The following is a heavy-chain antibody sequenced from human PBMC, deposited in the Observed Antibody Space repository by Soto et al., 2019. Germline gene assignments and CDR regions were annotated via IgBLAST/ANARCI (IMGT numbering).Heavy chain of an antibody. V-gene: IGHV3-30-3*01. CDR2: ISYDGSTE. J-gene: IGHJ4*02. D-gene: IGHD3-9*01. CDR1: GFTFKNYA. Sequence: QVQLVESGGGVVLPGRSLRLSCAASGFTFKNYAMHWVRQAPGKGLEWVAGISYDGSTEYNADSLKGRFTCSRDNAKNTVSLKMNSLRTEDTAVYYCARDRDSYDGLTAFYSPAFDYWGQGTLVTVST. CDR3: ARDRDSYDGLTAFYSPAFDY.